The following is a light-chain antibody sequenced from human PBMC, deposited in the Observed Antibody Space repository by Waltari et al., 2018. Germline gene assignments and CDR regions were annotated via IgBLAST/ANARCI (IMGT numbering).Light chain of an antibody. CDR2: YDD. Sequence: QSVLTQPPSVSEAPRQRVTISCSGSTSNINNNAVSLYQQLPGKAPKLLIYYDDLLPSGVSDRFSGSKSGTSASLAISGLQSDDEADYYCAVWDDSLNGVVFGGGTKLTVL. CDR1: TSNINNNA. V-gene: IGLV1-36*01. CDR3: AVWDDSLNGVV. J-gene: IGLJ2*01.